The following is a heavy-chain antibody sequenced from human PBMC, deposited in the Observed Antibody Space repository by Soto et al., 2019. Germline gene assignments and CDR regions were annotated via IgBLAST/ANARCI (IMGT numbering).Heavy chain of an antibody. CDR2: VYYSGST. Sequence: SETLSLTCTVSGGSISSYYWSWIRQPPGKGLEWIGYVYYSGSTNYNPSLKSRVTISVDTSKNQFSLKLSSVTAADTAVYYCARVLRFLEIDPWGQGTLVTVSS. J-gene: IGHJ5*02. CDR1: GGSISSYY. V-gene: IGHV4-59*01. D-gene: IGHD3-3*01. CDR3: ARVLRFLEIDP.